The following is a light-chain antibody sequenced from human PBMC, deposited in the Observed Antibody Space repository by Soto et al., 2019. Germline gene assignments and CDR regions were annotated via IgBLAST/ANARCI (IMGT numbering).Light chain of an antibody. Sequence: EIVLTQSPATLSLSPGERATLSCRASQSVGSYLAWYQQKPGQAPRLLIYDASKRATGIPARFSGSGSGTEFTLTISSLRPEDFATYYCQQTYSTPRTFGQGTKLEIK. CDR1: QSVGSY. CDR3: QQTYSTPRT. V-gene: IGKV3-11*01. CDR2: DAS. J-gene: IGKJ1*01.